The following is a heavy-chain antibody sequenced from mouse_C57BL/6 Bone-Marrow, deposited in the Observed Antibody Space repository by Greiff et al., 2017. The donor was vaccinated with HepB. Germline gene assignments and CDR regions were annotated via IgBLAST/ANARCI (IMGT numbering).Heavy chain of an antibody. Sequence: EVKLMESGGGLVQPGGSLKLSCAASGFTFSDYYMYWVRQTPEKRLEWVAYISNGGGSTYYPDTVKGRFTISRDNAKNTLYLQMSRLESEDTAMYYCARQGAAMDYWGQGTSVTVSS. V-gene: IGHV5-12*01. CDR1: GFTFSDYY. CDR2: ISNGGGST. J-gene: IGHJ4*01. CDR3: ARQGAAMDY.